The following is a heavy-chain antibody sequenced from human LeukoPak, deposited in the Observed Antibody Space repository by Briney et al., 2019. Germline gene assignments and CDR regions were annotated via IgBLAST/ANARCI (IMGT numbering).Heavy chain of an antibody. CDR2: IGGLGGST. V-gene: IGHV3-23*01. CDR3: AREGPRGNSQFDY. Sequence: GGSLRLSCAASGFTFSSYAMSWVRQAPGKGLEWVSSIGGLGGSTFYAVSVKGRFTISRDNSKNTLYLQMNSLRAEDTAVYYCAREGPRGNSQFDYWGQGTLVTVSS. J-gene: IGHJ4*02. CDR1: GFTFSSYA. D-gene: IGHD2/OR15-2a*01.